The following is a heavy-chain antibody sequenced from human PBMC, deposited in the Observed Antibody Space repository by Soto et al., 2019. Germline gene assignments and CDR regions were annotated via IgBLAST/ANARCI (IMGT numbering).Heavy chain of an antibody. CDR3: ARQTHYDDTNTYYPPPGDTF. V-gene: IGHV5-51*01. CDR1: WYSFTNYL. J-gene: IGHJ4*02. D-gene: IGHD3-22*01. CDR2: IYPGDSDS. Sequence: PGESVKISCKGSWYSFTNYLIGWVRQIPWKGLEWMVIIYPGDSDSRYRPSFQGQVTISADKPIITAYLQWSSLTASDTAMYYCARQTHYDDTNTYYPPPGDTFWGQGTMVTLSS.